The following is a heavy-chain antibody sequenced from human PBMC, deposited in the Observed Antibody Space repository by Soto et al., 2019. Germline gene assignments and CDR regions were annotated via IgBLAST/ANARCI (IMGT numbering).Heavy chain of an antibody. J-gene: IGHJ4*02. CDR1: GGSISSYY. V-gene: IGHV4-59*01. CDR2: IYYSGST. CDR3: AREYDGDCSSTSCYDY. Sequence: SETLSLTCTVSGGSISSYYWSWIRQPPGKGLEWIGYIYYSGSTNYNPSLKSRVTISVDTSKNQFSLKLSSVTAADTAVYYCAREYDGDCSSTSCYDYWGQGTLVTVSS. D-gene: IGHD2-2*03.